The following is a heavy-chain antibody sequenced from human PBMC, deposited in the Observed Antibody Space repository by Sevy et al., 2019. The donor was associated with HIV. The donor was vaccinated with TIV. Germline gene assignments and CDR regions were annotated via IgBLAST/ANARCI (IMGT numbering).Heavy chain of an antibody. CDR3: AMGGFGSGWYLLAFDF. J-gene: IGHJ3*01. Sequence: GGSLRLSCAASGFTFSNYGIHWVRQAPGKGLEWVAIISYAGSNKSYADSVKGRFTISRDNSKNTLYLQMNSLRAEDTAIYYCAMGGFGSGWYLLAFDFWGPGTMVTVSS. V-gene: IGHV3-30*03. CDR1: GFTFSNYG. CDR2: ISYAGSNK. D-gene: IGHD6-19*01.